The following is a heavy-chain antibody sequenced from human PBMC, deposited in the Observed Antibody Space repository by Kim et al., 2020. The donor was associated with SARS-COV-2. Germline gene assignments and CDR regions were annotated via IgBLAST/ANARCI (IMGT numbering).Heavy chain of an antibody. CDR3: AIYSRGGIFYFDY. J-gene: IGHJ4*02. V-gene: IGHV1-69*13. CDR1: GGTFSSYA. D-gene: IGHD6-19*01. CDR2: IIPIFGTA. Sequence: SVKVSCKASGGTFSSYAISWVRQAPRQGLEWMGGIIPIFGTANYAQKFQGGATITADESTSTAYMELSSMRSEDTAVYYCAIYSRGGIFYFDYWGQGTLVTVSS.